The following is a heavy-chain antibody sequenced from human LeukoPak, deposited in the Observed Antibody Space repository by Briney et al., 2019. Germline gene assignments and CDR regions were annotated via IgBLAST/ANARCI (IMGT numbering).Heavy chain of an antibody. D-gene: IGHD2-2*01. CDR3: ARVGYCSGPICFPPAATGMLDS. CDR2: ISGYNGNT. V-gene: IGHV1-18*01. Sequence: GASLKVSCKAYGYTFTSYGISWVRRAPGQGLEWMGWISGYNGNTTYAQNLQGRVTMTTDTSTNTAYMELRSLRSDDTAVYFCARVGYCSGPICFPPAATGMLDSWGQGTLVTVSS. J-gene: IGHJ4*02. CDR1: GYTFTSYG.